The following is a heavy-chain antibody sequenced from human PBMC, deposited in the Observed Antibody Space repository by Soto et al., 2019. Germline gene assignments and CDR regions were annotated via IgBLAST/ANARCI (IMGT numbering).Heavy chain of an antibody. Sequence: EVQLVESGGGLVQPGGSLRLSCAASGVTFSSYSMNWVRQAPGKGLEWVSYISSSSSTIYYADSVKSRFTISRDNAKNSLYLQMNILRAEDTAVYYCASQSSEWLLFASWGQGTLVTVSS. V-gene: IGHV3-48*01. D-gene: IGHD5-12*01. CDR2: ISSSSSTI. CDR3: ASQSSEWLLFAS. J-gene: IGHJ4*02. CDR1: GVTFSSYS.